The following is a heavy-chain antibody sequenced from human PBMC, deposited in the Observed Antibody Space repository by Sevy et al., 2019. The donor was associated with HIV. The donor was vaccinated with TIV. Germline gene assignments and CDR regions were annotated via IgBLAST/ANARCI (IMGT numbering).Heavy chain of an antibody. J-gene: IGHJ4*02. Sequence: ASVKVSCKVSGYSVIEFSMHWVRQAPGKGLEWMGTFDPEDDETIYAQKIQGRVTMTEDTSTDTAYMDLSSLRSEDTAVYFCATTKDYYESSGSPFDYWGQGTVVTVSS. CDR2: FDPEDDET. V-gene: IGHV1-24*01. CDR1: GYSVIEFS. CDR3: ATTKDYYESSGSPFDY. D-gene: IGHD3-22*01.